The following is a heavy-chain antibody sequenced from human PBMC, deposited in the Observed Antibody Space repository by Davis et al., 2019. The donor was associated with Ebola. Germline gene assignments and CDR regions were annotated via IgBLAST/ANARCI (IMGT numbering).Heavy chain of an antibody. J-gene: IGHJ3*01. CDR3: TKGLCSNSDRHWDDAFEV. CDR2: FKSKTSGGTT. CDR1: GFTFSNAW. D-gene: IGHD2-8*01. V-gene: IGHV3-15*01. Sequence: PGGSLRLSCAASGFTFSNAWMTWVRQSPGKGLEWVGRFKSKTSGGTTDYAAPVKGRFTISRDDSKSTVYLQMKSLRTEDTAVYYCTKGLCSNSDRHWDDAFEVWGQGALVTVSS.